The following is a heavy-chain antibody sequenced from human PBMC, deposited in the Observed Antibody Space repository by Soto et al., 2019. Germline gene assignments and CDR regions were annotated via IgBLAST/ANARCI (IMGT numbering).Heavy chain of an antibody. CDR2: INSDGSST. D-gene: IGHD3-3*01. Sequence: GGSLRLSCAASGFTFSNYWMHWVRQAPGKGLVWVSRINSDGSSTSYADSVKGRFTISRDNAKNTLYLQMNSLRAEDTAVYYCARVDYDFWSGYSYYFDYWGQGTLVTVSS. J-gene: IGHJ4*02. CDR3: ARVDYDFWSGYSYYFDY. V-gene: IGHV3-74*01. CDR1: GFTFSNYW.